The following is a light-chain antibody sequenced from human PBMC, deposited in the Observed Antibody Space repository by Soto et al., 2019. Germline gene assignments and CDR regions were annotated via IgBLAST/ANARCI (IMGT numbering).Light chain of an antibody. J-gene: IGKJ4*01. V-gene: IGKV3-20*01. CDR3: QQYATSPLT. CDR2: GAS. Sequence: DIVLTQSPGTLSLSPGDRAALSCGASQSLSNNFLAWYQQKPGQAPRLLISGASSRATGIPDRFSGRGSGTDFTLTITRVEPEDFAVYYCQQYATSPLTFGGGTKVEIK. CDR1: QSLSNNF.